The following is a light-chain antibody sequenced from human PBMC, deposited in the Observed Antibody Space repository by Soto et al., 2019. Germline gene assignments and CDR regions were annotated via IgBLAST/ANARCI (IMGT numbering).Light chain of an antibody. V-gene: IGLV2-14*01. CDR1: SSDVGSYNY. CDR3: SSYRRGSTYV. J-gene: IGLJ1*01. Sequence: QSVLTQPASLAGSPGESITLSCTGTSSDVGSYNYVSWYQQPPGKATRLMIYDVTNRPSGVSNRFSGSKSGNTASLTISGLQAEDEADYYCSSYRRGSTYVFGTGTKVTVL. CDR2: DVT.